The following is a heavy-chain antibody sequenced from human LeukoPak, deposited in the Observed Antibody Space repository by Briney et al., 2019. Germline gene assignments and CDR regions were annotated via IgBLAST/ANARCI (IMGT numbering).Heavy chain of an antibody. CDR3: ARPFDYYMDV. Sequence: GGSLRLSCAASGFSFDDYAMHWVRQGPGKGLEWVSGITWNSGNIAYADSVKGRFTISRDSAKNSLYLQMNSLRAEDTALYYCARPFDYYMDVWGKGTTVTVSS. CDR1: GFSFDDYA. CDR2: ITWNSGNI. J-gene: IGHJ6*03. D-gene: IGHD3-16*01. V-gene: IGHV3-9*01.